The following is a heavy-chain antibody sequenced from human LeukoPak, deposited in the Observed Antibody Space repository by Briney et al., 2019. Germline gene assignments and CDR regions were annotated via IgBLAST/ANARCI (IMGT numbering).Heavy chain of an antibody. Sequence: SVKVSCKASGGTFSSYAISWVRQAPGQGLEWMGGIIPIFGTANYAQKFQGRVTITADESTSTAYMELSSLRSEDTAVYYCASPEMATTTSHYYYYGMDVWGQGTTVTISS. D-gene: IGHD5-24*01. CDR1: GGTFSSYA. J-gene: IGHJ6*02. CDR3: ASPEMATTTSHYYYYGMDV. V-gene: IGHV1-69*13. CDR2: IIPIFGTA.